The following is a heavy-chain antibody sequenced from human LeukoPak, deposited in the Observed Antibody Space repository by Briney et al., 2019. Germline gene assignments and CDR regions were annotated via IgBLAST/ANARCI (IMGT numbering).Heavy chain of an antibody. V-gene: IGHV1-46*01. CDR3: ARGAPTTRIGAGRFDY. D-gene: IGHD5-12*01. CDR2: INPSGGST. CDR1: GYSLTNYY. J-gene: IGHJ4*02. Sequence: ASVKVSCAAFGYSLTNYYVHWVRQAPGQGLEWMGEINPSGGSTSYAQKFQGRITVTRDTYTTTVYMDLSSLRSEDTATYYCARGAPTTRIGAGRFDYWGQGSLLTVAS.